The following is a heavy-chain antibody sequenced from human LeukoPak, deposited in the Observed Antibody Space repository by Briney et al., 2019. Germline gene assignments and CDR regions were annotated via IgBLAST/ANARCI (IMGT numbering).Heavy chain of an antibody. CDR1: GFTFTTSG. V-gene: IGHV3-30-3*01. Sequence: GGSLRLSCAASGFTFTTSGMYWVRQAPGQGLEWLSFISFDGSETYYADSVRGRFTISRDNSKNTVYLQMNSLRAEDTAVYYCARDHSVSSWTYYYYNIDVWGQGTTVTVS. CDR2: ISFDGSET. D-gene: IGHD6-13*01. CDR3: ARDHSVSSWTYYYYNIDV. J-gene: IGHJ6*02.